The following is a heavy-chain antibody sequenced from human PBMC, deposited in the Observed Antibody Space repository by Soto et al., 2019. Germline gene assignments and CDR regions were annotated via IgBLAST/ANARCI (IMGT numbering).Heavy chain of an antibody. D-gene: IGHD6-19*01. J-gene: IGHJ5*02. CDR1: GYTFTSYG. CDR3: ARSRSVAGNNWFDP. V-gene: IGHV1-18*04. Sequence: ASVKVSCKASGYTFTSYGISWVRQAPGQGLEWMGWSSAYNGNRNYAQKLQGRVTMTTDTSTSTAYMELRSLRSDDTAVYYCARSRSVAGNNWFDPLAQGTMVTVSS. CDR2: SSAYNGNR.